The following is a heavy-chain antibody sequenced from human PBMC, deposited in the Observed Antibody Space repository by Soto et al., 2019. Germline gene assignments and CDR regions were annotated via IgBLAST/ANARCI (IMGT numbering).Heavy chain of an antibody. V-gene: IGHV3-23*01. CDR3: ATSSSSWYDKSGFFDY. CDR1: GFTFSSYA. CDR2: ISGSGGST. J-gene: IGHJ4*02. Sequence: EVQLLESGGGLVQPGGSLRLSCAASGFTFSSYAMSWVRQAPGKGLEWVAAISGSGGSTYYPESVKGRFTIYRDNSKNTLYLQMNSLRAEDTAVYYCATSSSSWYDKSGFFDYWGQGTLVTVSS. D-gene: IGHD6-13*01.